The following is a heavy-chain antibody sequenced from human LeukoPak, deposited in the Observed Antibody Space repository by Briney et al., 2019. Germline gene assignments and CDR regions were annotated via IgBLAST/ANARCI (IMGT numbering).Heavy chain of an antibody. Sequence: SETLSLTCTVSGGSISSSSYYWGWIRQPPGKGLEWIGRIYYSGSTYYNPSLKSRVTISVDTSKNQFSLKLSSVTAADTAVYYCARAPNGRIAVAGYGMDVWGQGTTVTVSS. CDR2: IYYSGST. V-gene: IGHV4-39*07. D-gene: IGHD6-19*01. CDR1: GGSISSSSYY. J-gene: IGHJ6*02. CDR3: ARAPNGRIAVAGYGMDV.